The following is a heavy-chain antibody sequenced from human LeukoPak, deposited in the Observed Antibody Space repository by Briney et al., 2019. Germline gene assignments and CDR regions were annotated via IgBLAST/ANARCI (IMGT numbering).Heavy chain of an antibody. V-gene: IGHV3-30*03. CDR2: ISYDGSDK. CDR1: GFTFSSYW. D-gene: IGHD2-21*01. CDR3: ARSVHIGYHDY. Sequence: GGSLRLSCAASGFTFSSYWMHWVRQAPGKGLVWVAVISYDGSDKYYADSVKGRFTISRDNSKNTVYLQMNSLRAEDTAVYYCARSVHIGYHDYWGQGTLVTVSS. J-gene: IGHJ4*02.